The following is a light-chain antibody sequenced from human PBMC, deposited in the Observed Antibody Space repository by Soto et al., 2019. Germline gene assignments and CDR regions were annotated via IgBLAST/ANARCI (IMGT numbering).Light chain of an antibody. V-gene: IGKV2-28*01. J-gene: IGKJ3*01. CDR1: QSLLHSNGYNY. CDR3: MQALQTPKGST. CDR2: LGS. Sequence: DIVMTQSPLSLPVTPGEPASISCRSSQSLLHSNGYNYLDWYLQKPGQSPQLLIYLGSNRASGVSVRFSGSGSGTDFTLKISRVEAEDVGVYYCMQALQTPKGSTFGPGTKVDIK.